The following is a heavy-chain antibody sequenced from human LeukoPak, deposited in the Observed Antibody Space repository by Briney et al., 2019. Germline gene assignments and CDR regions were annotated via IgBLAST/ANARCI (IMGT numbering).Heavy chain of an antibody. CDR1: GFTFSSYV. Sequence: GGSLRLSCAASGFTFSSYVMSWVRQAPGKGLEWVSALSGSSSDTYYADSVKGRFTISRDNSKNTLYLQMNSLRDEDTAVYYCAKDFRDGYNPYYFDYWGQGTLVTVSS. CDR3: AKDFRDGYNPYYFDY. CDR2: LSGSSSDT. D-gene: IGHD5-24*01. J-gene: IGHJ4*02. V-gene: IGHV3-23*01.